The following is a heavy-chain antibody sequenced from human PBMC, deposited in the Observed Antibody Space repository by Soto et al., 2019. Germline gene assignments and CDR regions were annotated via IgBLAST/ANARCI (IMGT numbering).Heavy chain of an antibody. CDR2: ISAYNGNT. D-gene: IGHD6-19*01. J-gene: IGHJ4*02. CDR3: ASARSSGWYAY. Sequence: ASVKVSCKASGYTFTSYAMHWVRQAPGQRLEWMGWISAYNGNTNYAQKLQGRVTMTTDTSTSTAYMELRSLRSDDTAVYYCASARSSGWYAYWGQGTLVTVSS. CDR1: GYTFTSYA. V-gene: IGHV1-18*01.